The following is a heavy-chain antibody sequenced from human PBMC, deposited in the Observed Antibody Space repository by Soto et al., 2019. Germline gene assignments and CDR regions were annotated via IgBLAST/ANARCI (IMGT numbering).Heavy chain of an antibody. CDR3: ARSYSSSYLTWFDP. Sequence: TSETLSLTCAVSGGSISSSNWWTWVRQPPGKGLEWIGEIYHSGSTNYNPSLWSRVTISVDKSKNQFSLKLSSVTAADTAVYYCARSYSSSYLTWFDPWGQGSLVTVSS. CDR2: IYHSGST. V-gene: IGHV4-4*02. D-gene: IGHD6-13*01. J-gene: IGHJ5*02. CDR1: GGSISSSNW.